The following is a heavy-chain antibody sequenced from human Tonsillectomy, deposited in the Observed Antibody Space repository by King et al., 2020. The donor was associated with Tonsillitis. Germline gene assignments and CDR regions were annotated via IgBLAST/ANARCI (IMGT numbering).Heavy chain of an antibody. CDR1: GYTFTSYA. CDR2: INAGNGNT. CDR3: ARDMTPVDYYDRSDYVWGGDY. V-gene: IGHV1-3*01. J-gene: IGHJ4*02. D-gene: IGHD3-22*01. Sequence: QLVQSGAEVKKPGASVKVSCKASGYTFTSYAMHWVRQAPGQRLEWMGWINAGNGNTKYSQKFQGRVTITRDTSASTAYMELSSLRSEDTALYYCARDMTPVDYYDRSDYVWGGDYWGQGTLVTVSS.